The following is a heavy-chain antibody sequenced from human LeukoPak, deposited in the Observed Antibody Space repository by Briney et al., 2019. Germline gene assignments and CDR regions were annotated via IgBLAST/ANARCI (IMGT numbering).Heavy chain of an antibody. CDR1: GFSFSSFW. CDR3: ARGGGLDV. D-gene: IGHD3-16*01. J-gene: IGHJ6*02. Sequence: GGSLRLSCGASGFSFSSFWMTWVRQPPGKGLEWVANINERGTEEHYVDSVKGRFTISRDNTKNSLYLQMSNLRAEDTAVCFCARGGGLDVWGQGATVTVSS. CDR2: INERGTEE. V-gene: IGHV3-7*03.